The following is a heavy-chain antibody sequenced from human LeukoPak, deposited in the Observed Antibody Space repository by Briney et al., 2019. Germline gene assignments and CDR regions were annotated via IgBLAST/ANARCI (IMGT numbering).Heavy chain of an antibody. J-gene: IGHJ4*02. Sequence: SETLSLTCAGYGGSFSGYYWSWIPQPPGKGLEWIGEINHSGSTNYNPSLKSRVTISVDTSKNQFSLKLSSVTAADTAVYYCARATYYDFWSGYYYDYWGQGTLVTVSS. D-gene: IGHD3-3*01. CDR2: INHSGST. V-gene: IGHV4-34*01. CDR3: ARATYYDFWSGYYYDY. CDR1: GGSFSGYY.